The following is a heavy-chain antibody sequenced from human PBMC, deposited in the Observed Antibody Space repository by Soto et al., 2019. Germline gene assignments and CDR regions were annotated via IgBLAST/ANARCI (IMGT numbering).Heavy chain of an antibody. V-gene: IGHV3-30-3*01. D-gene: IGHD2-2*01. J-gene: IGHJ4*02. CDR2: ISHDGINK. CDR1: GFTFSSYA. Sequence: VGSLRLSCAASGFTFSSYAMNWVRQAPGNGLEWVALISHDGINKYYADSVRGRFTISRDSSTNTLYLQMNSLRAAETAVYYCGRCTSTSCHLGSDYWGQGTLVTVSS. CDR3: GRCTSTSCHLGSDY.